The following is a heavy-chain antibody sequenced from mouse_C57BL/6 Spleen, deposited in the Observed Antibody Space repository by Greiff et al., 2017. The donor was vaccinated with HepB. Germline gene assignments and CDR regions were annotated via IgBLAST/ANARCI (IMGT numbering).Heavy chain of an antibody. J-gene: IGHJ4*01. CDR1: GYTFTSYW. V-gene: IGHV1-69*01. Sequence: VQLQQPGAELVMPGASVKLSCKASGYTFTSYWMHWVKQRPGQGLEWIGEIDPSDSYTNYNQKFKGKSTLTVDKSSSTAYMQLSSLTSEDSAVYYCARRGYSNYVAMDYWGQGTSVTVSS. D-gene: IGHD2-5*01. CDR2: IDPSDSYT. CDR3: ARRGYSNYVAMDY.